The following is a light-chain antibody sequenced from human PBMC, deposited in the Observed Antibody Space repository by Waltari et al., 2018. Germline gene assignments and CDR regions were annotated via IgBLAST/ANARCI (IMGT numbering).Light chain of an antibody. Sequence: VVLTQSPDTLSLSPGERATLSCRASQSCSSISLVWLQQKPGQAPRLVIYGTSNRATGFPDRFSGSGSGTDFTLTISRLEPEDFAMYYCQQYDGSVLTFGGGTKVEL. CDR2: GTS. CDR1: QSCSSIS. J-gene: IGKJ4*01. V-gene: IGKV3-20*01. CDR3: QQYDGSVLT.